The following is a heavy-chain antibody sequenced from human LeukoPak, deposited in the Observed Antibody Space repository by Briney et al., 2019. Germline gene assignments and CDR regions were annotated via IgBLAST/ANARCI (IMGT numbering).Heavy chain of an antibody. J-gene: IGHJ6*02. CDR2: INHSGST. D-gene: IGHD3-9*01. V-gene: IGHV4-34*01. Sequence: KSSETLSLTCAVYGASFSGSYWSWIRQPPGKALECVGEINHSGSTNYNPSLKSRVTISVDPSKDQFSLNLSSVTAADTAVYYCARGASMRFFDYFGRGFGLDVWGQGTTVIVSS. CDR3: ARGASMRFFDYFGRGFGLDV. CDR1: GASFSGSY.